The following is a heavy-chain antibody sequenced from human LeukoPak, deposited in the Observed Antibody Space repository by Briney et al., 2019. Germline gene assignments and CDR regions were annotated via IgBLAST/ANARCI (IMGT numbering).Heavy chain of an antibody. J-gene: IGHJ4*02. D-gene: IGHD2/OR15-2a*01. CDR2: ISGDGEST. CDR3: ARDEYKADAY. V-gene: IGHV3-23*01. Sequence: TGGSLRLSCAASGFSFSTYAMSWVRHAPGKGLEWISVISGDGESTHYADSVKGRFTISRDNSKNTLYLQMNSLRAEDTAVYYCARDEYKADAYWGQGTLVTVSS. CDR1: GFSFSTYA.